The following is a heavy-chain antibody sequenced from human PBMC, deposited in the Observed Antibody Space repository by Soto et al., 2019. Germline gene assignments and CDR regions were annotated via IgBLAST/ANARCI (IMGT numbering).Heavy chain of an antibody. D-gene: IGHD6-13*01. CDR1: GYTFSSYG. CDR3: ARSIAAAVDLDY. Sequence: ASVKVSCKASGYTFSSYGISWVRQAPGQGLEWMGWISAYNGNTNYAQKLQGRVTMTTDTSTGTAYMEVRSLRSDDTAVYYCARSIAAAVDLDYWGQGTLVTVSS. CDR2: ISAYNGNT. J-gene: IGHJ4*02. V-gene: IGHV1-18*01.